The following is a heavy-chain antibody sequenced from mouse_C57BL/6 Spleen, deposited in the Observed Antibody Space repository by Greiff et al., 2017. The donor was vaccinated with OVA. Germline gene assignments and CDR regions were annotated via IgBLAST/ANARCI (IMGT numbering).Heavy chain of an antibody. Sequence: ESGPGLVKPSQSLSLTCSVTGYSLTRGYYWHWIRQFPGNKLEWMGYISYDGSNNYNPYLKNRISITRDTSKNQFFLKLNSVTTEDTATYYCARGDYFDYWGQGTTLTVSS. CDR3: ARGDYFDY. J-gene: IGHJ2*01. V-gene: IGHV3-6*01. CDR1: GYSLTRGYY. CDR2: ISYDGSN.